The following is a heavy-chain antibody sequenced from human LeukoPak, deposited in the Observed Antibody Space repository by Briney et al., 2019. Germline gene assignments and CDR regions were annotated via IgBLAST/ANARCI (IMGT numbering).Heavy chain of an antibody. CDR2: IYCSGST. V-gene: IGHV4-59*01. J-gene: IGHJ4*02. Sequence: SETLSLTCTVSGGSISSYYWSWIRQPPGKGLEWIGYIYCSGSTNYNPSLKSRVTISVDTSKNQFSLKLSSVTAADTAVYYCARDDSSSSLLFDYWGQGTLVTVSS. CDR3: ARDDSSSSLLFDY. CDR1: GGSISSYY. D-gene: IGHD6-6*01.